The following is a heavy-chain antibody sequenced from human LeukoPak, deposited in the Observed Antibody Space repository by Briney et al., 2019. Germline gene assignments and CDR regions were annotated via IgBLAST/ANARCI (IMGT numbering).Heavy chain of an antibody. CDR1: GFTFSNYA. D-gene: IGHD3-22*01. V-gene: IGHV3-23*01. CDR2: ISGSSGST. CDR3: AKPHLMVLVVFTLAC. J-gene: IGHJ4*02. Sequence: PGGSLTLSCAASGFTFSNYAMSWVRQTPGKGLEWLSSISGSSGSTDYADSVKGRFTISRDNSKNTLYLQMNSLRAEDTALYYCAKPHLMVLVVFTLACWGQGTLVSVSS.